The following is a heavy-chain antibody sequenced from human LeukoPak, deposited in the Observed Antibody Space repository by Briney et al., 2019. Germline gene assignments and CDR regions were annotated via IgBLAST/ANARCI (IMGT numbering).Heavy chain of an antibody. CDR3: ARQPAILGDAFDI. D-gene: IGHD3-10*01. J-gene: IGHJ3*02. CDR2: IYPGDSDT. CDR1: GYSFTSYW. Sequence: GESLKISCKGSGYSFTSYWIGWVRQMPGKGLEWMGIIYPGDSDTRYSPSFQGQVTISADKSISTAYRQWSSLKASDTAMYYCARQPAILGDAFDIWGQGTMVTVSS. V-gene: IGHV5-51*01.